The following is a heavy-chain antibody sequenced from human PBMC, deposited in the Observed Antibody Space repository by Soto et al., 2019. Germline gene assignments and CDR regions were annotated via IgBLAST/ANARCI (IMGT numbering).Heavy chain of an antibody. Sequence: EVKLVESGGGLIQPGGSLRLSCAASGSTVSSNYMSWVRQAPGKGLEWVSVINSGGNTYYADSVKGRFTISRDNSKNTLYLQMNSLRAEDTAVYYCARVPTIFGVVTTYYGMDVWGQGTTVTVSS. J-gene: IGHJ6*02. CDR1: GSTVSSNY. CDR3: ARVPTIFGVVTTYYGMDV. V-gene: IGHV3-53*01. CDR2: INSGGNT. D-gene: IGHD3-3*01.